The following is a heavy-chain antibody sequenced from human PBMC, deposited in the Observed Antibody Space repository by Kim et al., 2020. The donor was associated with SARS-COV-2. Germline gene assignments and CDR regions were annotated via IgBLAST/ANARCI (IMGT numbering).Heavy chain of an antibody. CDR1: GGSFSGYY. CDR2: INHSGST. D-gene: IGHD3-9*01. V-gene: IGHV4-34*01. CDR3: ARGHKLYGRYFDWSPFDY. Sequence: SETLSLTCAVYGGSFSGYYWSWIRQPPGKGLEWIGEINHSGSTNYNPSLKSRVTISVDTSKNQFSLKLSSVTAADTAVYYCARGHKLYGRYFDWSPFDYWGQGTLVTVSS. J-gene: IGHJ4*02.